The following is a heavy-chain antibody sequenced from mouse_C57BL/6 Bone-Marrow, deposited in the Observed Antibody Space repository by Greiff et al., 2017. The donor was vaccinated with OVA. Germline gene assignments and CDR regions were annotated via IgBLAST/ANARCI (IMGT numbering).Heavy chain of an antibody. CDR3: ARIYDGYAWFAY. V-gene: IGHV5-6*01. D-gene: IGHD2-3*01. CDR1: GFTFSRYG. Sequence: EVKVVESGGDLVKPGGSLKLSCAASGFTFSRYGMSWVRQTPDKRLEWVATISSGGSYTCYQDSVKGRFTISRDTAKNTLYLQMSSLKSEDTAMYYCARIYDGYAWFAYWGQGTLVTVSA. J-gene: IGHJ3*01. CDR2: ISSGGSYT.